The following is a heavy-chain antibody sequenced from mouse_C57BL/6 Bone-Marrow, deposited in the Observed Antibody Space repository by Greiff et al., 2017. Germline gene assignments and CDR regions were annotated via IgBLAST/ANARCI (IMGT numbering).Heavy chain of an antibody. Sequence: QVQLQQPGAELVKPGASVKVSCKASGYTFTSYWMHWVKQRPGQGLEWIGRIHPSDSDTNYTQQFKGKATLPVDKSSSTPYMQLSSLTSAESAVYACEIYAAQATAWFAYWGQGTLVTVSA. J-gene: IGHJ3*01. V-gene: IGHV1-74*01. CDR1: GYTFTSYW. CDR2: IHPSDSDT. CDR3: EIYAAQATAWFAY. D-gene: IGHD3-2*02.